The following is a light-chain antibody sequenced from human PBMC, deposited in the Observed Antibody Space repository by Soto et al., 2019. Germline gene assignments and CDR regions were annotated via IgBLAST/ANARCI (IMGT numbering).Light chain of an antibody. CDR2: GNN. CDR3: AAWDDSLSGRVV. J-gene: IGLJ2*01. Sequence: VVTQPPSASGTPGQRVTISCSGSNSNIGSNTVNWYQQLPGTAPKLLIYGNNQRPSGVPDRFSGSKSGTSASLAISGLQSEDEADYYCAAWDDSLSGRVVFGGGTKLTVL. CDR1: NSNIGSNT. V-gene: IGLV1-44*01.